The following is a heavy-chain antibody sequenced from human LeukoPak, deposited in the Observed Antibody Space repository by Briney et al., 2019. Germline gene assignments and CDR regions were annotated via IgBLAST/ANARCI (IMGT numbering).Heavy chain of an antibody. V-gene: IGHV1-2*02. CDR1: GYTFTGYY. CDR3: ARDFSYSSSSSEDY. D-gene: IGHD6-6*01. CDR2: INPNSGGT. J-gene: IGHJ4*02. Sequence: ASVKVSCKASGYTFTGYYMHWVRQAPGQGLEGMGWINPNSGGTNYAQKFQGRVTMTRDTSISTAYMELSRLRSDDTAVYYCARDFSYSSSSSEDYWGQGTLVTVSS.